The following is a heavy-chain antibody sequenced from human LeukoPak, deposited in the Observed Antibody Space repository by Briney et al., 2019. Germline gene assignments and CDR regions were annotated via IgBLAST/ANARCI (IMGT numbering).Heavy chain of an antibody. Sequence: PGGSLRLSCAASGFTFSSYEMNWVRQAPGKGLEWVSYISSSSSTIYYADSVKGRFTISRDNAKNSLYLQMNSLRAEDTAVYYCASNYYDSSGYYYLDAFDIWGQGTMVTVSS. CDR2: ISSSSSTI. CDR3: ASNYYDSSGYYYLDAFDI. J-gene: IGHJ3*02. V-gene: IGHV3-48*01. D-gene: IGHD3-22*01. CDR1: GFTFSSYE.